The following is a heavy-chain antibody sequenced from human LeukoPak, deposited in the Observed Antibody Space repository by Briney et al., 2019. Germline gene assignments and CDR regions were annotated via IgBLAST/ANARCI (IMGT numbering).Heavy chain of an antibody. D-gene: IGHD3-22*01. J-gene: IGHJ3*02. V-gene: IGHV3-30*14. CDR2: TSYDGNDK. Sequence: PGGSLRLSCAASGFTLSNYAVHWVRQAQGKGLEWVAVTSYDGNDKYHADSVKGRFTISRDNSRDTLYLQMNSLRPEDTAVYYCARDQYYDSSGSDAFDIWGQGTMVTVSS. CDR1: GFTLSNYA. CDR3: ARDQYYDSSGSDAFDI.